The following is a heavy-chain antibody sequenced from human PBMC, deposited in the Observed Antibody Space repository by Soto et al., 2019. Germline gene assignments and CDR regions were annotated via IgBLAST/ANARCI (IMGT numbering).Heavy chain of an antibody. Sequence: ASVKVSCKASGYTFTSYDLNWVRQATGQGLEWMGWMNPNSGNTGYAQKFQGRVTMTRNTSISTAYMELSSLRSEDTAVYYCARGGDDYDILTGYYTGYYYYYMDVWGKGTTVTVSS. J-gene: IGHJ6*03. V-gene: IGHV1-8*01. CDR3: ARGGDDYDILTGYYTGYYYYYMDV. CDR1: GYTFTSYD. D-gene: IGHD3-9*01. CDR2: MNPNSGNT.